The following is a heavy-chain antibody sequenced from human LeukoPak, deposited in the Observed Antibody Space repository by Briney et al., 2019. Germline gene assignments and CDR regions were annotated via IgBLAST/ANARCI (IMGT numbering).Heavy chain of an antibody. CDR3: ARGYSSGWLVNY. J-gene: IGHJ4*02. D-gene: IGHD6-19*01. CDR2: INHSGST. V-gene: IGHV4-34*01. Sequence: SETLSLTCAVYGGSFSGYYWSWIRQPPGKGLEWIGEINHSGSTNYNPSLKSRVTISVDTSKNQFSLKLSSVTAADTAVYYCARGYSSGWLVNYWAQGTLVTVSS. CDR1: GGSFSGYY.